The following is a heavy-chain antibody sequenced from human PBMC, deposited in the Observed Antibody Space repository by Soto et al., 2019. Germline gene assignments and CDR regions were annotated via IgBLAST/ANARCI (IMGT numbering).Heavy chain of an antibody. Sequence: GGSLRLSCAASGFTFSDYYMTWIRQAPGKGLEWVSYISSGGSSIYYADSVKGRFTISRDNAKNSLYLQMNSLRAEDTAMYYCAGLAIGTITRGAPDFWGQGNLVTVSS. J-gene: IGHJ1*01. D-gene: IGHD3-10*01. V-gene: IGHV3-11*01. CDR3: AGLAIGTITRGAPDF. CDR1: GFTFSDYY. CDR2: ISSGGSSI.